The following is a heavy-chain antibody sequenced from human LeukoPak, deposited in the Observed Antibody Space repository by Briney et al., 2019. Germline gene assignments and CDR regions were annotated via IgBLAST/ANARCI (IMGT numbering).Heavy chain of an antibody. V-gene: IGHV3-23*01. CDR2: ISGSGGST. CDR3: AKREEYSSGPFDY. CDR1: GFTFSSYA. D-gene: IGHD6-19*01. Sequence: GGSLRLSCAASGFTFSSYATSWVRQAPGKGLEWVSAISGSGGSTYYADSVKGRFTISRDNSKNTLYLQMNSLRAEDTAVYYCAKREEYSSGPFDYWGQGTLVTVSS. J-gene: IGHJ4*02.